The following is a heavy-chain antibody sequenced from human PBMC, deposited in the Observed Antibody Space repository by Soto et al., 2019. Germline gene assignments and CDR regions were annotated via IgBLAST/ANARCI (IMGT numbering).Heavy chain of an antibody. CDR2: ISYDGSNK. Sequence: QVQLVESGGGVVQPGRSLRLSCAASGFTFSSYAMHWVRQAPGKGLEWVAVISYDGSNKYYADSVKGRFTISRDNSKNTLYLQMNSLRAEDTAVYYCARDFLSEQWLSPPSYWGQGTLVTVSS. V-gene: IGHV3-30-3*01. D-gene: IGHD6-19*01. CDR1: GFTFSSYA. CDR3: ARDFLSEQWLSPPSY. J-gene: IGHJ4*02.